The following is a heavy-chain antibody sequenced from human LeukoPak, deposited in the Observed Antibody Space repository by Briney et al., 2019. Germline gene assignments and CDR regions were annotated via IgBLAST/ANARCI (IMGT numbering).Heavy chain of an antibody. D-gene: IGHD2/OR15-2a*01. CDR1: GYSISSHYY. CDR3: ARAHSIASYYYGVDV. CDR2: IYHSGNT. Sequence: PSETLSLTCTVSGYSISSHYYWGWIRQPPGKGLEWIGNIYHSGNTYYNPSLKSRVTVSVDTSENQFSLKLSSVTAADTAVYYCARAHSIASYYYGVDVWGQGTTVTVSS. J-gene: IGHJ6*02. V-gene: IGHV4-38-2*02.